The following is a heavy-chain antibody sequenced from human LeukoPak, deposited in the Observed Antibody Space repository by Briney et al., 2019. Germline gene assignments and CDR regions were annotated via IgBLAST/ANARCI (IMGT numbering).Heavy chain of an antibody. CDR3: AKVLYDFWSGYSFDY. CDR2: ISYDGSNK. Sequence: PGGSLRLSCAASGFTFSSYAMHWVRQAPGKGLEWVAVISYDGSNKYYADSVKGRFTISRDNSKNTLYLQMSSLRAEDTAVYYCAKVLYDFWSGYSFDYWGQGTLVTVSS. D-gene: IGHD3-3*01. V-gene: IGHV3-30*04. J-gene: IGHJ4*02. CDR1: GFTFSSYA.